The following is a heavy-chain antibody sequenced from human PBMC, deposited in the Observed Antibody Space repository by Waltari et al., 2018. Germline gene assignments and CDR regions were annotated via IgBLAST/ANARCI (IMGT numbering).Heavy chain of an antibody. CDR1: GFTFSRDW. V-gene: IGHV3-7*01. D-gene: IGHD5-12*01. CDR2: IKHDGTTK. Sequence: EFQVVESGGGLVQPGGSLRLSCTASGFTFSRDWMSWVRQAPGKGLEWVANIKHDGTTKFYLDSVKGRFTISRDNAQNTVYLQMNSLRVEDTALYYCARAVDVADYWGQGTLVTVSS. J-gene: IGHJ4*02. CDR3: ARAVDVADY.